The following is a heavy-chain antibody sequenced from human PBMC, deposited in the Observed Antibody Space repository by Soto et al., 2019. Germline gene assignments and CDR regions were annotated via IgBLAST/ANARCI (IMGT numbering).Heavy chain of an antibody. Sequence: PGGSLRLSCAASGFTFSSYDMHWVRQATGKVLEWVSAIGNAGDTYYPGSEKGRFTISRENAKNSLYLQMNSLRAEDTAVYYCARAGYYDSSGYYPGLFDYWGQGTLVTVSS. CDR2: IGNAGDT. J-gene: IGHJ4*02. CDR3: ARAGYYDSSGYYPGLFDY. D-gene: IGHD3-22*01. CDR1: GFTFSSYD. V-gene: IGHV3-13*01.